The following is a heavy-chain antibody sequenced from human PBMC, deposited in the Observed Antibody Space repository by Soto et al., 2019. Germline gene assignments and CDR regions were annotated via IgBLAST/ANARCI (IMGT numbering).Heavy chain of an antibody. J-gene: IGHJ4*02. Sequence: GGSLRLSCAASGFTFSSYAMSWVRQAPGKGLEWVSAISGSGGSTYYADSVKGRFTISRDNSKNTLYLQMNSLRAEDTAVYYCAKDNLSGGDSDSSGYYFIGFDYWGQGTLVTVSS. CDR2: ISGSGGST. D-gene: IGHD3-22*01. V-gene: IGHV3-23*01. CDR3: AKDNLSGGDSDSSGYYFIGFDY. CDR1: GFTFSSYA.